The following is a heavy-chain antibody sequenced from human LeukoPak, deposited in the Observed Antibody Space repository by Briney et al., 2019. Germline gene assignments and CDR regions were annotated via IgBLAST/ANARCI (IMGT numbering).Heavy chain of an antibody. CDR1: GGSFSNYY. D-gene: IGHD1-26*01. CDR2: IEHSGNT. CDR3: VIFIMGTTTTDY. Sequence: TPETRSLTCAVFGGSFSNYYLHWIRQPPGKWLDWIGEIEHSGNTKYNPSLKNRLTISVDTSKNQFSLNLSSVTATAVYYCVIFIMGTTTTDYWGQGTLVAVSS. J-gene: IGHJ4*02. V-gene: IGHV4-34*01.